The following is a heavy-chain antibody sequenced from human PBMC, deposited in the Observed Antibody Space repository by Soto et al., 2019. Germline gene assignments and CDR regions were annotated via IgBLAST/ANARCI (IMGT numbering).Heavy chain of an antibody. Sequence: EVQLLESGGGLVQPGGSLRLSCAASGFTFSSYAMSWVRQAPGKGMEWVAAISGSGGSTYYADSVKGRFTISRENSKNTLYLQMNSLRAEDAAVYYCAKDLVGSNADYYDYWGQVTLVTVSS. D-gene: IGHD2-15*01. CDR3: AKDLVGSNADYYDY. V-gene: IGHV3-23*01. CDR2: ISGSGGST. CDR1: GFTFSSYA. J-gene: IGHJ4*02.